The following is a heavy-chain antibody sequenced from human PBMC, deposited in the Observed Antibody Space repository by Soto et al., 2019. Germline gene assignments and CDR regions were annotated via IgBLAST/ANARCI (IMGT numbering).Heavy chain of an antibody. CDR3: ARDGVAVDGMGWFDP. CDR2: ISYDGSNK. D-gene: IGHD6-19*01. V-gene: IGHV3-30-3*01. Sequence: VGSLRLSCAASGFTFSSYAVHWVRQAPGKGLEWVAVISYDGSNKYYADSVKGRFTIPRDNSKNTLYLQMNSLRAEDTAVYYCARDGVAVDGMGWFDPWGQGTLVTVSS. J-gene: IGHJ5*02. CDR1: GFTFSSYA.